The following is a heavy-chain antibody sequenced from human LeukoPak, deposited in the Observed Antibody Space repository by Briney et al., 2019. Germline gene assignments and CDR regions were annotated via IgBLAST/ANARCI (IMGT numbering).Heavy chain of an antibody. Sequence: GASVKVSCKASGYTFTSYYMHWVRQAPGQGLEWMGIINPGGGSTSFAQQFQGRVTVTRDTSTSIVYMELSSLRSEDTAVYYCARNKGSSSSPFDYWGQGTLVTVSS. V-gene: IGHV1-46*01. CDR2: INPGGGST. D-gene: IGHD6-6*01. CDR1: GYTFTSYY. J-gene: IGHJ4*02. CDR3: ARNKGSSSSPFDY.